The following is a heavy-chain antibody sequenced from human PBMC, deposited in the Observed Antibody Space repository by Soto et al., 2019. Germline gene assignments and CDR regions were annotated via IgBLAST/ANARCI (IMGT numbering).Heavy chain of an antibody. CDR2: INPSGGST. Sequence: ASVKVSCKASGGTFSSYAISWVRQAPGQGLEWMGIINPSGGSTSYAQKFQGRVTMTRDTSTSTVYMELSSLRSEDTAVYYCARDVLGEYYFDYRGQGTLVTVSS. CDR1: GGTFSSYA. J-gene: IGHJ4*02. D-gene: IGHD6-6*01. V-gene: IGHV1-46*01. CDR3: ARDVLGEYYFDY.